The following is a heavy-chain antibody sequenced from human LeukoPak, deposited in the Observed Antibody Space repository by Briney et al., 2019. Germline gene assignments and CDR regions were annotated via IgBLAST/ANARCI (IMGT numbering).Heavy chain of an antibody. CDR1: GYTFTGYY. Sequence: ASVKVSCKASGYTFTGYYKHWVRQAPGQGLEWMGWINPNSGGTNYAQKFQGRVTMTRDTSISTAYMELSRLRSDDTAVYYCARGGSGYDYSLDPWGQGTLVTVSS. J-gene: IGHJ5*02. CDR2: INPNSGGT. V-gene: IGHV1-2*02. CDR3: ARGGSGYDYSLDP. D-gene: IGHD5-12*01.